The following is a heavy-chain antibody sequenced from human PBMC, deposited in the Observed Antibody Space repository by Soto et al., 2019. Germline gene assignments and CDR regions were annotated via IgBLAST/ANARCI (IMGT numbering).Heavy chain of an antibody. CDR1: GFTFSSYW. CDR3: ASPQLPRWYSSAHDAFDI. J-gene: IGHJ3*02. CDR2: INSDGSST. V-gene: IGHV3-74*01. D-gene: IGHD6-25*01. Sequence: PGGSLRLSCAASGFTFSSYWMHWVRQAPGKGLVWVSRINSDGSSTSYADSVKGRFTISRDNAKNTLYLQMNSLRAEDTAVYYCASPQLPRWYSSAHDAFDIWGQGTMVTVSS.